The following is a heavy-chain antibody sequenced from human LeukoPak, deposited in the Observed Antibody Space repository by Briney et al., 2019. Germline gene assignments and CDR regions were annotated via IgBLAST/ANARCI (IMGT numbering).Heavy chain of an antibody. Sequence: ASVNVSCKASGYTFTSYYMHWVRQAPGQGLEWMGIINPSGGSTSYAQKFQGRVTMTRDTSTSTVYMELSSLRSEDTAVYYCARAYGSNYDYYYGMDVWGQGTTVTVSS. CDR3: ARAYGSNYDYYYGMDV. J-gene: IGHJ6*02. D-gene: IGHD4-11*01. CDR2: INPSGGST. CDR1: GYTFTSYY. V-gene: IGHV1-46*01.